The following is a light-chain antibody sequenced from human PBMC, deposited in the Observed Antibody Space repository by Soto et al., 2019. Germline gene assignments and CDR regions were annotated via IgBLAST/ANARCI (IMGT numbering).Light chain of an antibody. CDR1: QSISSY. J-gene: IGKJ1*01. Sequence: DIQMTQSPSSVSASVGDRVTITCRASQSISSYLNWYQQKPGKAPKLLIYAASSLQSGVPSRLRGMGSWTDFTLTISSLQPEDFATYYCQQSYSTPRTFGQGTKVYIK. CDR2: AAS. CDR3: QQSYSTPRT. V-gene: IGKV1-39*01.